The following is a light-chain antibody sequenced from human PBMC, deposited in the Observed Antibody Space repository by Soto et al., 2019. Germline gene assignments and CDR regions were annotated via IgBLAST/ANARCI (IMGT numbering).Light chain of an antibody. CDR2: GTS. J-gene: IGKJ5*01. CDR1: QSFSTH. V-gene: IGKV3-15*01. CDR3: QQYHDWPIT. Sequence: EIVMTQSPATLSVSPGEGATLSCRASQSFSTHLAWYQQIPGQAPRLLIYGTSTRAAGIPARFSGRGSGTEFTFTISSLQSEDFAVYHCQQYHDWPITFGQGTRLEIK.